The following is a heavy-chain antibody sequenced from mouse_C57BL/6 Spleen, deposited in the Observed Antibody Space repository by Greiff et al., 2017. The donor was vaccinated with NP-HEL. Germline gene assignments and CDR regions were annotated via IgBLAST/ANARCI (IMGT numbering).Heavy chain of an antibody. D-gene: IGHD2-4*01. V-gene: IGHV1-26*01. CDR3: ASPLYYDYDGDSYWYFDV. CDR1: GYTFTDYY. CDR2: INPNNGGT. Sequence: EVQLQQSGPELVKPGASVKISCKASGYTFTDYYMNWVKQSHGKSLEWIGDINPNNGGTSYNQKFKGKATLTVDKSSSTAYMELRSLTSEDSAVYYCASPLYYDYDGDSYWYFDVWGTGTTVTVSS. J-gene: IGHJ1*03.